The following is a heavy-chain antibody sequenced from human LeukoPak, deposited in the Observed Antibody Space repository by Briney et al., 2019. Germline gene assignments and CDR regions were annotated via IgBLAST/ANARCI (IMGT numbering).Heavy chain of an antibody. CDR3: AREFPIRYSGYLYGLEV. V-gene: IGHV1-18*01. D-gene: IGHD3-9*01. J-gene: IGHJ6*02. CDR2: ISGKNGKT. Sequence: ASVRVSCKASGYTLTNYGITWLRQAPGQGLEWMGWISGKNGKTNYAQKYQDRLTMTTETSTNTAYMEMRRLISDDTAVYYCAREFPIRYSGYLYGLEVWGQGSAVTVSS. CDR1: GYTLTNYG.